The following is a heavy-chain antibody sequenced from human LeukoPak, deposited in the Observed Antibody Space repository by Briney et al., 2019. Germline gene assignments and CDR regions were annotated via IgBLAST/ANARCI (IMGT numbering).Heavy chain of an antibody. V-gene: IGHV4-61*02. J-gene: IGHJ6*03. Sequence: SQTLSPTCNVSGDSISSGSYYWSWIRQPAGKGLEWIGLIYTSGSTNYNPSLKSRVTISVDMSKNQFSLKLSSVTAADTAVYYCARDPGDTADYYYFYLDVWGKGTTVTVSS. CDR1: GDSISSGSYY. CDR2: IYTSGST. CDR3: ARDPGDTADYYYFYLDV. D-gene: IGHD5-18*01.